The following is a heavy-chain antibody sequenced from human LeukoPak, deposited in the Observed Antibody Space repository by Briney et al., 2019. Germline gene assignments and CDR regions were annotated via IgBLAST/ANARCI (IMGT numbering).Heavy chain of an antibody. CDR2: ISSNSRTI. Sequence: PGGSLRLSCAASGFTFSNYSMNWVRQAPGKGLEWVSYISSNSRTIYYADSVKGRFTISRDNSKNTLYLQMNSLRAEDTAVYYCASSTHDYGDYYFDYWGQGTLVTVSS. CDR3: ASSTHDYGDYYFDY. CDR1: GFTFSNYS. V-gene: IGHV3-48*01. J-gene: IGHJ4*02. D-gene: IGHD4-17*01.